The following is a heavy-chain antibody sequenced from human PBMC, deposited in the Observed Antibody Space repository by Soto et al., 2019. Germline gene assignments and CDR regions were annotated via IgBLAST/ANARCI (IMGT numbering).Heavy chain of an antibody. V-gene: IGHV3-15*01. Sequence: PGGSLRLSCAASGFTFRNAWMSWVRQAPGMGLEWVGRIKSKTDGGTTDYAAPVKGRFTISRDDSKNTLYLQMNSLKAEDTAVYYCTTDGFRTYPRPTGDPWGQGTLVTVSS. CDR3: TTDGFRTYPRPTGDP. J-gene: IGHJ5*02. CDR1: GFTFRNAW. CDR2: IKSKTDGGTT. D-gene: IGHD3-9*01.